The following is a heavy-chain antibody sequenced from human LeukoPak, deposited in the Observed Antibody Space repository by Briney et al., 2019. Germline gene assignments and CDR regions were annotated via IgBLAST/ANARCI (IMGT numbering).Heavy chain of an antibody. CDR3: ARDLGGSYPHPFDY. CDR1: GGSISSGGYY. V-gene: IGHV4-31*03. J-gene: IGHJ4*02. D-gene: IGHD1-26*01. Sequence: SETLSLTCTVSGGSISSGGYYWSWIRQHPGKGLEWIGYIYYSGSTYYNPSLKSRATISVDTSKNQFSLKLSSVTAADTAVYYCARDLGGSYPHPFDYWGQGTLVTVSS. CDR2: IYYSGST.